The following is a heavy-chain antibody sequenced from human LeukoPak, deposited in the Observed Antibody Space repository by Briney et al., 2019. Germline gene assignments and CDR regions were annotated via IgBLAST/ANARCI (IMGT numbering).Heavy chain of an antibody. J-gene: IGHJ4*02. Sequence: GGSLRLSCAASGFTFSSYDMSWVRQAPGKGLEWVSFIRSDGGSTLYADSVKGRFTISRDNSKNTLYAEMTSLRAEDTAVYYCATLASGYSSPFDYWGQETLVTVSS. CDR2: IRSDGGST. CDR3: ATLASGYSSPFDY. CDR1: GFTFSSYD. V-gene: IGHV3-23*01. D-gene: IGHD6-13*01.